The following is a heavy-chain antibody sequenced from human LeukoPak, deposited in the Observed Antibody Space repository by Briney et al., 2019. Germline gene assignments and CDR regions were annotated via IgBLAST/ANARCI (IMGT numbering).Heavy chain of an antibody. V-gene: IGHV3-7*01. CDR3: SVGGLGESPFDL. Sequence: GGSLRLSCAGSGFTFSNYWMSWVRQAPGKAPEWVANIKQNGREKHYVDSVKGRFTISRDNAKSSLYLQMNSLRVEDTAIYYCSVGGLGESPFDLWGQGTLVTVSS. CDR2: IKQNGREK. CDR1: GFTFSNYW. J-gene: IGHJ4*02. D-gene: IGHD5-12*01.